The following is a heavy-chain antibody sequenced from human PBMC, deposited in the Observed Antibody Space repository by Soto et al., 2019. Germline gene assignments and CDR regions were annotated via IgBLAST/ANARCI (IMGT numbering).Heavy chain of an antibody. Sequence: ASVKVSCKASGYTFTTYGISWVRLAPGQGLEWMGWISPYNGTTKYAEKFQGEMTMTTDTATSTAYMDLRSLRSDDTAVYYCARDGERDTGLNFYYYLHGMDAWGQGTRVTVSS. J-gene: IGHJ6*02. CDR2: ISPYNGTT. V-gene: IGHV1-18*04. CDR3: ARDGERDTGLNFYYYLHGMDA. D-gene: IGHD1-1*01. CDR1: GYTFTTYG.